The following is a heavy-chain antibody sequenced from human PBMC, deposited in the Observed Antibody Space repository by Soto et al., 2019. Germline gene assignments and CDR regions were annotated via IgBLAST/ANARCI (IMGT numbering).Heavy chain of an antibody. CDR1: GGSFSGYY. CDR2: INHSGST. J-gene: IGHJ5*02. CDR3: ASGQWGFDP. D-gene: IGHD1-26*01. Sequence: SETLSLTCAVYGGSFSGYYWSWIRQPPGKGLEWIGEINHSGSTNYNPSLKSRVTISVDTSKNQFSLKLSSVTAADTAVYYCASGQWGFDPWGQGTLVTVSS. V-gene: IGHV4-34*01.